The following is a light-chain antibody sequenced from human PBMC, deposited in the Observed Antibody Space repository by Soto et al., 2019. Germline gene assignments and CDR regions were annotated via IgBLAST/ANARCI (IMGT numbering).Light chain of an antibody. CDR1: SGNIARGC. CDR2: DRN. J-gene: IGLJ1*01. CDR3: PSYHSSYPYV. Sequence: NFMLTQPLSVSESPGKTVTISCTRSSGNIARGCVQCYQQRPASAATTVIYDRNQRPSGVPDRFSGALDTSSNSATLTISGLKTEDEADYYWPSYHSSYPYVFGTGTKLTVL. V-gene: IGLV6-57*03.